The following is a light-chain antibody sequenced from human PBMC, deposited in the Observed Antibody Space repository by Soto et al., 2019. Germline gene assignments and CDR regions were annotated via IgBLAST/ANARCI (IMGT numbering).Light chain of an antibody. V-gene: IGLV2-23*02. CDR2: EVS. J-gene: IGLJ3*02. Sequence: QSALTQPASVSGSRGQSITISCTGTSSNVGSYNFVSWYRQYPGKAPELIIYEVSQRPSTFFNRFSGSKSGNTASLTISGLQSDDEADYYCCSYAGNNDLVLGGGTKL. CDR3: CSYAGNNDLV. CDR1: SSNVGSYNF.